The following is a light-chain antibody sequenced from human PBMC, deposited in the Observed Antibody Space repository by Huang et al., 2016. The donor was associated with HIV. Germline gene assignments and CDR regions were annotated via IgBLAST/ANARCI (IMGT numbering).Light chain of an antibody. V-gene: IGKV2-28*01. CDR1: QSLLHSNGYTY. CDR3: MQALQTPRT. J-gene: IGKJ1*01. Sequence: DIVMTQSPIFLPVTPGETASISCRSSQSLLHSNGYTYLDWYPQKPGQSPQLLIYLGSNRASGVPDRFSGSGSGTDFTLKISRVEAEDAGVYYCMQALQTPRTFGQGTKVEIK. CDR2: LGS.